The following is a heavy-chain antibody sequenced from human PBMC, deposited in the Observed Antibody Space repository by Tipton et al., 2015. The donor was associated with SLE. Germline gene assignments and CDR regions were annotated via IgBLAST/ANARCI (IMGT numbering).Heavy chain of an antibody. D-gene: IGHD6-19*01. Sequence: LRLSCAVYGGSFSGYYWSWIRQPPGKGLEWIGEINHSGSTNYNPSLKSRVTISVDTSKNQFSLKLSSVTAADTAVYYCARGRSGPYYLDYWGQGTLVTVSA. V-gene: IGHV4-34*01. J-gene: IGHJ4*02. CDR3: ARGRSGPYYLDY. CDR1: GGSFSGYY. CDR2: INHSGST.